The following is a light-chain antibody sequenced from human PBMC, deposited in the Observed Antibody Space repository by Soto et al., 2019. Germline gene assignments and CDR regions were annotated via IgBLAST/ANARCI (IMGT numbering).Light chain of an antibody. CDR2: KAS. CDR1: QSISSW. V-gene: IGKV1-5*03. CDR3: QQYNSYSWT. Sequence: DIQMTQSPSTLSASVGDRVTITCRASQSISSWLAWYQQKPGKAPKLPIYKASSLESGVPSRFSGSGSGTEFTLTISSLHPDDFATYYCQQYNSYSWTFGQGTKV. J-gene: IGKJ1*01.